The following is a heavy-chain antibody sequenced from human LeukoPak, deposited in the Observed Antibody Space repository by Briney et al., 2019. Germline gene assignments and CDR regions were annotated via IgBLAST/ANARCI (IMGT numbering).Heavy chain of an antibody. CDR1: GFTFSSYS. D-gene: IGHD6-13*01. J-gene: IGHJ4*02. V-gene: IGHV3-48*04. CDR3: ARGPRAAVGTGAGY. Sequence: GGSLRLSCAGSGFTFSSYSMNWVRQAPGKGLEWVSYIGSSSSTINYADSVKGRFTISRDNAKNSLYLQMNSLRAEDTAVYYCARGPRAAVGTGAGYWGQGTLVTVSS. CDR2: IGSSSSTI.